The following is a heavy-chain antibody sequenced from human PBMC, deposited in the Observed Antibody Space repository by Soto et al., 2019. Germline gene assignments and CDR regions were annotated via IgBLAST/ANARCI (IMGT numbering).Heavy chain of an antibody. V-gene: IGHV1-24*01. D-gene: IGHD3-3*01. Sequence: ASVKVSCKVSGYTLTELSMHWVRHAPGKGLEWMGGFDPEDGETIYAQKFQGRVTMTEDTSTDTAYMELSSLRSEDTAVYYCTTGQRPLRFLEWLSRYYFDFWGQGTLVTVSS. J-gene: IGHJ4*02. CDR3: TTGQRPLRFLEWLSRYYFDF. CDR1: GYTLTELS. CDR2: FDPEDGET.